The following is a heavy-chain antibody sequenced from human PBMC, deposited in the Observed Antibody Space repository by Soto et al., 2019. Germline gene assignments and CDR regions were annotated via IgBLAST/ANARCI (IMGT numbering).Heavy chain of an antibody. J-gene: IGHJ6*02. CDR1: GFTFTSSA. CDR3: AADLGGYFDWLYYGMDV. V-gene: IGHV1-58*01. CDR2: IVVGSGNT. D-gene: IGHD3-9*01. Sequence: TSVKVSCKASGFTFTSSAVQWVRQARGQRLEWIGWIVVGSGNTNYAQKFQERVTITRDMSTSTAYMELSSLRSEDTAVYYCAADLGGYFDWLYYGMDVWGQGTTVTVSS.